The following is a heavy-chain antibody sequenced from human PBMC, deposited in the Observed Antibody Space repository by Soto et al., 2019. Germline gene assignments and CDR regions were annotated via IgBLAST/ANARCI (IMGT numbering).Heavy chain of an antibody. CDR1: GFTFSSYA. D-gene: IGHD3-22*01. Sequence: PGGSLRLSCAASGFTFSSYAMHWVRQAPGKGLEWVAVISYDGSNKYYADSVKGRFTISRDNSKNTLYLQMNSLRAEDTAVYYCARDLYYYDSISPFDYWGQGTLVTVSS. V-gene: IGHV3-30-3*01. CDR2: ISYDGSNK. CDR3: ARDLYYYDSISPFDY. J-gene: IGHJ4*02.